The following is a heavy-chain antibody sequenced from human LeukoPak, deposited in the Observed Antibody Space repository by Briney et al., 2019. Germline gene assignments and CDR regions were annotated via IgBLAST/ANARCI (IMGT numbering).Heavy chain of an antibody. CDR2: IYYSGST. J-gene: IGHJ5*02. CDR1: GGSISSSSYY. Sequence: SETLSLTCTVSGGSISSSSYYWGWIRQPPGKGLEWIGYIYYSGSTNYNPSLKSRVTISVDTSKNQFSLKLSSVTAADTAVYYCARGEVIAAAAPASGFDPWGQGTLVTVSS. D-gene: IGHD6-13*01. V-gene: IGHV4-61*05. CDR3: ARGEVIAAAAPASGFDP.